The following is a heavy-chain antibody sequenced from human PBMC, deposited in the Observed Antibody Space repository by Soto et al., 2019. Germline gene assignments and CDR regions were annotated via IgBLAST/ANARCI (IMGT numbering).Heavy chain of an antibody. CDR2: MNPNSGNT. CDR3: AREFRRDGS. Sequence: QVQLVQSGAEVKKPGASVKVSCEASGYTFTSYDINWVRQATGQGLEWMGYMNPNSGNTGYAQEFQGRVTMTWNTAISTAYMELTSLKSEDTGVYYCAREFRRDGSWGQGTLVTVSS. V-gene: IGHV1-8*01. J-gene: IGHJ5*02. CDR1: GYTFTSYD. D-gene: IGHD5-12*01.